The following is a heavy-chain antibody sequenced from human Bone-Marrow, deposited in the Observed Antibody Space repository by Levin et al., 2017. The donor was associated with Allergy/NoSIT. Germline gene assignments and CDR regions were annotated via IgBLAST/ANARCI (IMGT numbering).Heavy chain of an antibody. CDR3: ATLGAKAVAGTNF. Sequence: ASVKVSCKASGYTFSGYYIHWVRQAPGQALEWLGYINPYNHDTYYAQRFQGRVTMTGDTSISTAYMEVSRLRSDATAIYYCATLGAKAVAGTNFWGQGTLVTVSS. CDR1: GYTFSGYY. J-gene: IGHJ4*02. D-gene: IGHD6-19*01. V-gene: IGHV1-2*02. CDR2: INPYNHDT.